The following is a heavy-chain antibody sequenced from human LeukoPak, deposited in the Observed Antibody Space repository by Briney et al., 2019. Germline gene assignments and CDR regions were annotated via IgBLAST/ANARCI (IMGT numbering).Heavy chain of an antibody. CDR3: ASLTLRGGFDI. D-gene: IGHD1-14*01. V-gene: IGHV5-51*01. CDR2: IYPGDSAT. CDR1: GYSFTSYW. Sequence: GESLKISCKGSGYSFTSYWIGWVRQMPGKGLEWMGIIYPGDSATRYSPSFQGQVTISVDKSITTAYLQWSTLKASDSAMYYCASLTLRGGFDIWGQGTMVTVSS. J-gene: IGHJ3*02.